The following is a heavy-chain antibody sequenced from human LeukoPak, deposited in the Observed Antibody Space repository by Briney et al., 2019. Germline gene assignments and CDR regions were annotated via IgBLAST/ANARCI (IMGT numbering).Heavy chain of an antibody. V-gene: IGHV4-59*01. CDR1: GGSISSYY. CDR3: ARAGSVGSSGYGLDY. D-gene: IGHD5-12*01. Sequence: PSETLSLTCTVSGGSISSYYWSWIRQPPGKGLEYIGYIYYSGSTNYNPSLKSRVTIPVDTSKNQFSLKLSSVTAADTAIYYCARAGSVGSSGYGLDYWGQGALVTVSS. CDR2: IYYSGST. J-gene: IGHJ4*02.